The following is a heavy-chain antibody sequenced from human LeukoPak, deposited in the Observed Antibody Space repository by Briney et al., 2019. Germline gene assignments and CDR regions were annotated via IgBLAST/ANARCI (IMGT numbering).Heavy chain of an antibody. CDR3: ARRAASAIVYYYFYMDV. V-gene: IGHV4-34*01. CDR2: INHSGST. Sequence: KSSETLSLTCAVYGGSFSGYYWSWIRQPPGKGLEWIGEINHSGSTNYNSSLKGRVTVSVDTSKNQFSLKLNSVTAADTAVYYCARRAASAIVYYYFYMDVWGKGTTVTVSS. D-gene: IGHD2-2*02. CDR1: GGSFSGYY. J-gene: IGHJ6*03.